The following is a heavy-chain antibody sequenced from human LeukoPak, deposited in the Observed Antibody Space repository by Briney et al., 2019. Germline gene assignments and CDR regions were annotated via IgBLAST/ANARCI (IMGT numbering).Heavy chain of an antibody. D-gene: IGHD1-1*01. V-gene: IGHV1-18*01. Sequence: ASVKVSCKASGYTFTSYGISWVRQPPGQGLEWMGWIRANNGDTDYPPKLQDRVTMTTDTYTGTAYMELRSLRSDDTAMYYCARESHETREDYWGQGTLVTVSS. CDR1: GYTFTSYG. CDR3: ARESHETREDY. J-gene: IGHJ4*02. CDR2: IRANNGDT.